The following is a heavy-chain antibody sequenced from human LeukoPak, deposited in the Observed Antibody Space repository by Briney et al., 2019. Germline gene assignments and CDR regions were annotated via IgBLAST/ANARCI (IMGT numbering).Heavy chain of an antibody. V-gene: IGHV4-39*01. Sequence: SETLSLTCSVSGGSISSSSSYWGWVRQPPGKGLEWIGCIYYSGSSFDNPALKSRDTISVDTSKNQFSLKLSSVTAADTAVYYCARHRSGWLQSSFDYWGQGTLVTASS. CDR2: IYYSGSS. D-gene: IGHD5-24*01. J-gene: IGHJ4*02. CDR3: ARHRSGWLQSSFDY. CDR1: GGSISSSSSY.